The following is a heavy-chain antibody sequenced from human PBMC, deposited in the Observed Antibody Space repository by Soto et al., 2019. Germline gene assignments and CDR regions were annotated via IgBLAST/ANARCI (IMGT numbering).Heavy chain of an antibody. D-gene: IGHD6-13*01. V-gene: IGHV1-69*13. CDR3: AICSIAATGPDFDY. Sequence: ASVKVSCKASGGTFSSYAISWVRQAPGQGLEWMGVIIPICGTANYAQKFQGRVTITADESTSTAYMELSSVRSEDTAMYYCAICSIAATGPDFDYWGQGTLVTVSS. CDR2: IIPICGTA. J-gene: IGHJ4*02. CDR1: GGTFSSYA.